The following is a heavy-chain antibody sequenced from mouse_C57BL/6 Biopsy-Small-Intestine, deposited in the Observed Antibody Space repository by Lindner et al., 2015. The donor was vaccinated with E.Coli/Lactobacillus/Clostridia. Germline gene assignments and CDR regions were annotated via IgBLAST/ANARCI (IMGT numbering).Heavy chain of an antibody. CDR1: GYTFTNYW. V-gene: IGHV1-63*01. CDR2: IYPGGGYT. CDR3: ARSNYDAMDY. D-gene: IGHD2-5*01. J-gene: IGHJ4*01. Sequence: VQLQESGPELVRPGTSVKMSCKASGYTFTNYWIGWAKQRPGHGLEWIGDIYPGGGYTNYNEKFKGKATLTADKSSSTAYMQFSSLTSEDSAIYYCARSNYDAMDYWGQGTSVTVSS.